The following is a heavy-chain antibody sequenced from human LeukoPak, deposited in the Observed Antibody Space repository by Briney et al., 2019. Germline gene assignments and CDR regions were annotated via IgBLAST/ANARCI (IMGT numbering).Heavy chain of an antibody. V-gene: IGHV4-39*01. D-gene: IGHD3-16*01. CDR2: IYYSGST. CDR3: ARHGKGLKLSLAFWY. Sequence: PSETLSLTCTVSGGSISSSSYYWGWIRQPPGKGLEWIGSIYYSGSTCHNPSLKSRVTISVDTSKNQFSLKLSSVTAADTAVYYCARHGKGLKLSLAFWYWGQGTLVTVSS. J-gene: IGHJ4*02. CDR1: GGSISSSSYY.